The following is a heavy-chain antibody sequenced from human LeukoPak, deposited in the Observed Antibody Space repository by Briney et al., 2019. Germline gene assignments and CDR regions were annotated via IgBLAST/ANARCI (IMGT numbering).Heavy chain of an antibody. D-gene: IGHD3-22*01. J-gene: IGHJ4*02. CDR1: GFIFSSYW. CDR2: ISYDGSNK. V-gene: IGHV3-30*18. Sequence: GGSLRLSCAASGFIFSSYWMNWVRQAPGKGLEWVAVISYDGSNKYYADSVKGRFTISRDNSKNTLYLQMNSLRAEDTAVYYCAKDGDYYDSSGVLDYWGQGTLVTVSS. CDR3: AKDGDYYDSSGVLDY.